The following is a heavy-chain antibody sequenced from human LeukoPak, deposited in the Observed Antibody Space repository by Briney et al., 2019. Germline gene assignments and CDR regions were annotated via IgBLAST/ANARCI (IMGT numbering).Heavy chain of an antibody. J-gene: IGHJ4*02. V-gene: IGHV1-18*01. D-gene: IGHD3-10*01. CDR1: GYTFTSYG. Sequence: EASVKVSCKASGYTFTSYGISWVRQAPGQGLEWMGWISAYNGNTNYAQKLQDRVTMTTDTSTSTGYMELRSLRSDDTVVYYCARDYGAGSYGDYWGQGTLVTVSS. CDR2: ISAYNGNT. CDR3: ARDYGAGSYGDY.